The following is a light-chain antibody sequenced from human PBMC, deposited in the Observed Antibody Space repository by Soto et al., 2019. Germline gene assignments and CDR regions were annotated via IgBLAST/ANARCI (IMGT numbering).Light chain of an antibody. CDR3: QTWGTGFQV. J-gene: IGLJ2*01. Sequence: QSVLTQSPSASASLGASVKLTCTLSSGHSSYAIAWHQKQPGKGPRYLMDLNNDGSHTKGDGIPDRFSGSSSGAERYLIISSLQSEDEADYYYQTWGTGFQVFGGGTKLTVL. CDR2: LNNDGSH. CDR1: SGHSSYA. V-gene: IGLV4-69*01.